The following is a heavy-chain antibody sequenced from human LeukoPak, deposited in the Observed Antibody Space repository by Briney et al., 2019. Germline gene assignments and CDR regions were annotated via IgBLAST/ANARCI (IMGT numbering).Heavy chain of an antibody. CDR1: GYTFTSYG. V-gene: IGHV1-18*01. CDR3: ARDRANYYDSKIDY. D-gene: IGHD3-22*01. J-gene: IGHJ4*02. CDR2: ISAYNGNT. Sequence: GASVKVSCKASGYTFTSYGISWVRQAPGQGLEWMGWISAYNGNTNYAQKPQGRVTMTTDTSTSTAYMELRSLRSDDTAVYYCARDRANYYDSKIDYWGQGTLVTVSS.